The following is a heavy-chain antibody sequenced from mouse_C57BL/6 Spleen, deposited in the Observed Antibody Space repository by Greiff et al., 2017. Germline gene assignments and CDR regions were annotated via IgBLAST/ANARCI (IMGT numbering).Heavy chain of an antibody. CDR1: GFTFTDHT. CDR2: IYPRGGST. CDR3: AHRSMDF. Sequence: QVQLQQSDAGLVKPGASVKISCTVSGFTFTDHTIAWMQQRPEQGLEWVGYIYPRGGSTKYNEKLKGKTTLTADKPSITAYMQLNSLTSEDSAVYFLAHRSMDFWGQGTSVTVSS. J-gene: IGHJ4*01. V-gene: IGHV1-78*01.